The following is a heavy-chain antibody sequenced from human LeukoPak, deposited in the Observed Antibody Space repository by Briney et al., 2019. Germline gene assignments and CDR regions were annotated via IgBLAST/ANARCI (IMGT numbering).Heavy chain of an antibody. D-gene: IGHD7-27*01. CDR2: ISNSGSTI. CDR3: GRGHWGLDY. Sequence: GGSLRLSCAASGFTFSGSYMTWIRQAPGKGLEWVSYISNSGSTIYYADSVKGRFSISRDNAESSLYLQMNSLRVEDTAVYYCGRGHWGLDYWGQGTLVTVSS. V-gene: IGHV3-11*04. J-gene: IGHJ4*02. CDR1: GFTFSGSY.